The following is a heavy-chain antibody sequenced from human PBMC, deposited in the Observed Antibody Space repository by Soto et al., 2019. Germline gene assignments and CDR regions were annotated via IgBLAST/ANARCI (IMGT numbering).Heavy chain of an antibody. CDR1: GGSFSGYY. Sequence: SETLSLTCAVYGGSFSGYYWSWIRQPPGKGLEWIGEINHSGSTNYNPSLKSRVTISVDTSKNQFSLKLSSVTAADTAVYYCARADFWSGWGFDYWGQGTLVTVSS. D-gene: IGHD3-3*01. V-gene: IGHV4-34*01. CDR3: ARADFWSGWGFDY. J-gene: IGHJ4*02. CDR2: INHSGST.